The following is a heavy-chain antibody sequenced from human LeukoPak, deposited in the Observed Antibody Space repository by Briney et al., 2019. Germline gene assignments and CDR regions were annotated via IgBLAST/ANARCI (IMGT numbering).Heavy chain of an antibody. J-gene: IGHJ4*02. D-gene: IGHD1-26*01. CDR2: IYTSGST. Sequence: SETLSLTCTVSGGSISSYYWSWIRQPAGKGLEWIGRIYTSGSTNYNPSLKSRVTMSVDTSKNQFSLKLSSVTAADTAVYYCARGIGWELLSYFDYWGQGTLVTVSS. CDR1: GGSISSYY. V-gene: IGHV4-4*07. CDR3: ARGIGWELLSYFDY.